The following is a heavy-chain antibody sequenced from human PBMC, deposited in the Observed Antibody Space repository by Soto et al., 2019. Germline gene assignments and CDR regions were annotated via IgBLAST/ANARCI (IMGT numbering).Heavy chain of an antibody. CDR1: GFPLSTYG. CDR3: ARIRGYWYGLDV. CDR2: ITGTGGDT. Sequence: EVQLLESGGGLVQPGGSLRLSCAASGFPLSTYGMSWVRQAPGKGLEWVSSITGTGGDTYYADSVKGRFTSSRDNSNNMLYLQMSSRRVEDTAVYYCARIRGYWYGLDVWGQGTTITVSS. J-gene: IGHJ6*02. V-gene: IGHV3-23*01.